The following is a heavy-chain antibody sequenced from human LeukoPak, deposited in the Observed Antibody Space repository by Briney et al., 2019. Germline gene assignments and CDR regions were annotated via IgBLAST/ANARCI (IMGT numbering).Heavy chain of an antibody. CDR2: INHSGRT. D-gene: IGHD3-22*01. Sequence: SETLSLTCALYVGSFSGYYWSWIRQPPGKGLECIGEINHSGRTNYNPSLKSRVTISVDTSKNQFSLKLRSVTAADTAVYYCARHSDTFYDDSSGYYDGLCYFDRWGHGSLVTVSS. J-gene: IGHJ2*01. CDR1: VGSFSGYY. CDR3: ARHSDTFYDDSSGYYDGLCYFDR. V-gene: IGHV4-34*01.